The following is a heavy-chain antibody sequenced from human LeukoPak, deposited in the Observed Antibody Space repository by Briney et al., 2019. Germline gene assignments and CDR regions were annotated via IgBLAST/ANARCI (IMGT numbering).Heavy chain of an antibody. J-gene: IGHJ4*02. V-gene: IGHV3-30*02. CDR1: GFTFSSYG. D-gene: IGHD3-10*01. CDR2: IFSDGNKK. Sequence: PGGSLRLSCAASGFTFSSYGMHWVRQAPGKGLERVAFIFSDGNKKYYADFVKGRFTISRDISKNTLYLQMNSLRAEDTAVYYCAKDSSGSGSYDFGDYWGQGTLVTVSS. CDR3: AKDSSGSGSYDFGDY.